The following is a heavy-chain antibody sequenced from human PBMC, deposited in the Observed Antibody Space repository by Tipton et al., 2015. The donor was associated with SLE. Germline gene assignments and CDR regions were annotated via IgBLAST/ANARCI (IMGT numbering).Heavy chain of an antibody. D-gene: IGHD6-13*01. Sequence: GSLRLSCAASGFTVTTNYMNWVRQAPGKGLEWVSVIYSGGTTYYADSVKGRFTISRDKSKNTLYLQMNTLRAEDTAVYYCASPAGSSWFYFDYWGQGTLVTVSS. CDR3: ASPAGSSWFYFDY. J-gene: IGHJ4*02. CDR1: GFTVTTNY. V-gene: IGHV3-66*01. CDR2: IYSGGTT.